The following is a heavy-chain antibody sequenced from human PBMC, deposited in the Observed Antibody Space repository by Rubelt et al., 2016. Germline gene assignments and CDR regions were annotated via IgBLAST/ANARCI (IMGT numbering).Heavy chain of an antibody. D-gene: IGHD3-16*01. V-gene: IGHV1-18*01. CDR1: GYTFTSYA. Sequence: QVQLVQSGSELKKPGASVKVSCKASGYTFTSYAMNWVRQAPGQGLEWMGWISAYNGNTNYAQKLQGRVTMTTDTSTSTAYMELRSLRSDDTAAYYCVWGSAGNFDYWGQGTLVTVSS. CDR3: VWGSAGNFDY. CDR2: ISAYNGNT. J-gene: IGHJ4*02.